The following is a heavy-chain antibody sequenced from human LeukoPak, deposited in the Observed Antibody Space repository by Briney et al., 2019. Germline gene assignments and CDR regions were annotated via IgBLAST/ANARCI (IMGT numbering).Heavy chain of an antibody. D-gene: IGHD6-19*01. CDR2: INTGNGNT. Sequence: ASVKVSCKASGYTFTTYAIHWVRQAPGQSLELMGWINTGNGNTKYSQNFQGRVTITRDTSASTAYMDLTSLKSEDTAVYYCARAWTPDIAVAGIFDSWGQGALVTVSS. J-gene: IGHJ4*02. V-gene: IGHV1-3*04. CDR1: GYTFTTYA. CDR3: ARAWTPDIAVAGIFDS.